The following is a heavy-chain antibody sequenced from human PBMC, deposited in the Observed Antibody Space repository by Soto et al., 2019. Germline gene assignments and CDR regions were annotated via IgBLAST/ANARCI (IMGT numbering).Heavy chain of an antibody. V-gene: IGHV3-23*01. CDR2: IGGSGGGT. D-gene: IGHD1-1*01. Sequence: GGSLRLSCAASGFSFSSYAMSWFRQAPGKGLEWVSSIGGSGGGTYYADPVKGRFTFSRDNSRNTLYLQMNSLRAEDTAVYYCAKFGMATTKRSPPYYIDYWGQGALVTVSS. CDR3: AKFGMATTKRSPPYYIDY. CDR1: GFSFSSYA. J-gene: IGHJ4*02.